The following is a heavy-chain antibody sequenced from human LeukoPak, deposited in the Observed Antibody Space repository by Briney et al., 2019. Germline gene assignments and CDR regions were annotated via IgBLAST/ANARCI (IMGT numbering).Heavy chain of an antibody. V-gene: IGHV4-38-2*02. Sequence: SETLSLTCTVSGYSISRGYYWGWIRQPPGKGLEWIGSIYHSGSTYYNPSLKSRVTISVDTSKNQFSLKLSSVTAADTAVYYCARDSYYYGSGSYYIDYWGQGTLVTVSS. CDR1: GYSISRGYY. D-gene: IGHD3-10*01. J-gene: IGHJ4*02. CDR2: IYHSGST. CDR3: ARDSYYYGSGSYYIDY.